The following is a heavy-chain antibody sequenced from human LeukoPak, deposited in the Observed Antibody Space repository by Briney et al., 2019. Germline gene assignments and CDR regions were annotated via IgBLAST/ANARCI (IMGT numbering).Heavy chain of an antibody. CDR3: AKDRSTTWSFDN. Sequence: GGSLRLSCAASGFTFRNYGMYWVRQATGTGLEWVTFISDDGSRKYYVDSVMGRFTISRDNSKNTLYLQMNSLRVEDTAVYYCAKDRSTTWSFDNWGQGTLVSVSS. CDR2: ISDDGSRK. V-gene: IGHV3-30*18. D-gene: IGHD6-13*01. J-gene: IGHJ4*02. CDR1: GFTFRNYG.